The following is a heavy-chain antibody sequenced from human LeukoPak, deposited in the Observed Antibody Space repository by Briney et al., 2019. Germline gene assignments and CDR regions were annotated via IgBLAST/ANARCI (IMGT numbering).Heavy chain of an antibody. V-gene: IGHV3-23*01. CDR1: GFTFSSYA. D-gene: IGHD6-6*01. Sequence: PGGSLRLSCAASGFTFSSYAMTWVRQAPGKGLEWVSAISGSGDDTHYAESVKGRFTISRDNSKNTLYLQMSSLRAEDTAVYYCARDTHREQLVPFNPYYDYWGQGTLVTVSS. J-gene: IGHJ4*02. CDR3: ARDTHREQLVPFNPYYDY. CDR2: ISGSGDDT.